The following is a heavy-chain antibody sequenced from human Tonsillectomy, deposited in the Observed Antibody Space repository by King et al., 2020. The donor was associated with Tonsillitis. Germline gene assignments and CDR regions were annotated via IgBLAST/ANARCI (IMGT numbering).Heavy chain of an antibody. CDR1: GYTLTQLS. J-gene: IGHJ4*02. Sequence: QLVQSGAEVKKPGASVKVSCKVSGYTLTQLSMHWVRQAPGKGLEWVVGFYPEDGETIYAQKFQGRVTMTEDTSTDTAYMELSSLGFEDTAVYYCATDGVLWVGAFDYWGQGTLVTVSS. CDR3: ATDGVLWVGAFDY. V-gene: IGHV1-24*01. D-gene: IGHD3-10*01. CDR2: FYPEDGET.